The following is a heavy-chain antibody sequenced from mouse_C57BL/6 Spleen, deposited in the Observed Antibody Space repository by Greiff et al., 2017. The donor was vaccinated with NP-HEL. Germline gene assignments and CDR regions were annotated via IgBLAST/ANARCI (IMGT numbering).Heavy chain of an antibody. Sequence: EVQLVESGEGLVKPGGSLKLSCAASGYTFSSYAMYWVRQTPEKRLEWVAYISSGGDYIYYAETVKGRFTLSRDNARNTLYLQMSRLKSEDTALSFYTRDDTLSYFDYWGQGTTLTVSS. CDR3: TRDDTLSYFDY. CDR2: ISSGGDYI. D-gene: IGHD2-3*01. V-gene: IGHV5-9-1*02. J-gene: IGHJ2*01. CDR1: GYTFSSYA.